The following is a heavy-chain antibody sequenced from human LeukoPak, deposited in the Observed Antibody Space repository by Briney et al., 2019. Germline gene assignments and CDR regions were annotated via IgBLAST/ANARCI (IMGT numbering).Heavy chain of an antibody. D-gene: IGHD6-19*01. J-gene: IGHJ4*02. V-gene: IGHV1-69*06. CDR1: GGTFSTDA. Sequence: SVKVSCKASGGTFSTDAISWVRQAPGQGLEWMGGIIPIYGSTNYAQKFQGRVTITADKSTSTAYMELSSLRSEDTAVYYCARDSGIAVAGTSLGYFDYWGQGTLVTVSS. CDR2: IIPIYGST. CDR3: ARDSGIAVAGTSLGYFDY.